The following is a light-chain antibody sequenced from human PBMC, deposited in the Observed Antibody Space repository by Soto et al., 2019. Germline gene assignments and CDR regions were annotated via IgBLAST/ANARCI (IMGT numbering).Light chain of an antibody. V-gene: IGKV1-39*01. Sequence: DIQMTQAPSSLFASVGDRVTISCRASQSIARFLNWYQQKQGKAPNLLIYASSTLQSVVPSSFSGTGSGTDFTLTINSLQPDAFATYFCQQSYSTPYTFGQGTKLAIK. J-gene: IGKJ2*01. CDR3: QQSYSTPYT. CDR2: ASS. CDR1: QSIARF.